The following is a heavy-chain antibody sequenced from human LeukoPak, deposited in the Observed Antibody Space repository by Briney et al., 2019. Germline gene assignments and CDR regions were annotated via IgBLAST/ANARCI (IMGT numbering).Heavy chain of an antibody. CDR1: GFTFSSYS. CDR3: ARDQSYYDSSGYYYSEYFQH. Sequence: GGSLRLPCAASGFTFSSYSMNWVRQAPGKGLEWVSYISSSSSTIYYADSVEGRFTISRDNAKNSLYLQMNSLRAEDTAVYYCARDQSYYDSSGYYYSEYFQHWGQGTLVTVSS. V-gene: IGHV3-48*01. J-gene: IGHJ1*01. CDR2: ISSSSSTI. D-gene: IGHD3-22*01.